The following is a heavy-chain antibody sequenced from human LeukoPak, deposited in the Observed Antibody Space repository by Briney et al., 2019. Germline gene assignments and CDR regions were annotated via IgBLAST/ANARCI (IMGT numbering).Heavy chain of an antibody. V-gene: IGHV4-39*01. CDR2: IYYSGST. Sequence: SETLSLTCTVSGGSISSSSYYWGWIRQPPGKGLEWIGSIYYSGSTYYNPSLKSRVTISVDTSKNQFSLRLSSVTAADTAVYYCARQVTFGYAYAYYFDYWGQGTLVTVSS. CDR1: GGSISSSSYY. CDR3: ARQVTFGYAYAYYFDY. J-gene: IGHJ4*02. D-gene: IGHD3-16*01.